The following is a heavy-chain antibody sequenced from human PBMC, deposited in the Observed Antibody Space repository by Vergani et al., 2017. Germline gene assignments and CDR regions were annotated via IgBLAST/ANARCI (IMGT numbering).Heavy chain of an antibody. D-gene: IGHD6-19*01. CDR2: IYYSGST. CDR3: AREKVGYSSGWFDY. CDR1: GGSISSYY. Sequence: QVQLQESGPGLVKPSETLSLTCTVSGGSISSYYWSWIRQPPGKGLEWIGYIYYSGSTNYNPSLKSRVTISVDTSKNQFSLKLSSVTAADTAVYYCAREKVGYSSGWFDYWGQGTLVTVSS. V-gene: IGHV4-59*01. J-gene: IGHJ5*01.